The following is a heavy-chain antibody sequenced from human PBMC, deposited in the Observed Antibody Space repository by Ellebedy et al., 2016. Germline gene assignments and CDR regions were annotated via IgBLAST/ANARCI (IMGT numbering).Heavy chain of an antibody. D-gene: IGHD4-23*01. Sequence: ASVKVSCKASGYTFTSYYMHWVRQAPGQGLEWMGIINPSGGSTSYAQKFQGRVTMTRDTSTSTVYMELSSLRSEDTAVYYCAREVFKGGNSLTADYWGQGTLVTVSS. CDR1: GYTFTSYY. V-gene: IGHV1-46*01. J-gene: IGHJ4*02. CDR3: AREVFKGGNSLTADY. CDR2: INPSGGST.